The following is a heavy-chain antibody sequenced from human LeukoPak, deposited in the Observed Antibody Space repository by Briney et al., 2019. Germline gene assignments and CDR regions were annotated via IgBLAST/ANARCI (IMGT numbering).Heavy chain of an antibody. CDR2: INPSGGST. V-gene: IGHV1-46*01. J-gene: IGHJ5*02. CDR1: GYTFTSYY. CDR3: AIKPIAQELPGTTDWFDP. D-gene: IGHD1-7*01. Sequence: ASVEVSCKASGYTFTSYYMHWVRQAPGQGLEWMGIINPSGGSTISAQKFQGRVTMTRDTSTSTVYLELSSLRSEDTAVYYCAIKPIAQELPGTTDWFDPWGQGTLVTVSS.